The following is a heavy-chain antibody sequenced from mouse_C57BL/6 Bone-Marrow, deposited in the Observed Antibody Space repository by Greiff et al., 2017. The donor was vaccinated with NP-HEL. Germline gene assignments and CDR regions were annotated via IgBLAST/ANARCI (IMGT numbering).Heavy chain of an antibody. CDR3: ARGLLCVRRRDYYAMDY. CDR1: GYTFTSSW. Sequence: QVQLQQPGAELVKPGASVKLSCKASGYTFTSSWMHWVKQRPGQGLEWIGMIHPTSGSTNYNEQFKSKATLTVDKSSSTAYMPLSSLTSEAYAVYYCARGLLCVRRRDYYAMDYWGQGTSVTVSS. D-gene: IGHD2-14*01. V-gene: IGHV1-64*01. J-gene: IGHJ4*01. CDR2: IHPTSGST.